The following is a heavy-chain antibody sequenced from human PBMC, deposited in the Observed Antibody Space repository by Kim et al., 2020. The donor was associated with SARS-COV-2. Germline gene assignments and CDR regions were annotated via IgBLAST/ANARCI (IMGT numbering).Heavy chain of an antibody. CDR2: IRSKANSYAT. CDR1: GFTFSGSA. V-gene: IGHV3-73*01. J-gene: IGHJ4*02. D-gene: IGHD6-25*01. CDR3: TRHRGSAANDY. Sequence: GGSLRLSCAASGFTFSGSAMHWVRQASGKGLEWVARIRSKANSYATAYTASVRCTFSISRDDSKNTAYLQMNRLKTEDTSVYYCTRHRGSAANDYWGQGTLVTVSS.